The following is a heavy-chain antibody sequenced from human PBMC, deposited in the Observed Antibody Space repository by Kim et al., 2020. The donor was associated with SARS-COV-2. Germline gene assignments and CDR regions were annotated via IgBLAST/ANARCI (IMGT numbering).Heavy chain of an antibody. CDR3: ATGLGITGTHFDY. Sequence: YAQKFQGRVTMTEDPSTDTAYMELSSLRSEDTAVYYCATGLGITGTHFDYWGQGTLVTVSS. D-gene: IGHD1-20*01. J-gene: IGHJ4*02. V-gene: IGHV1-24*01.